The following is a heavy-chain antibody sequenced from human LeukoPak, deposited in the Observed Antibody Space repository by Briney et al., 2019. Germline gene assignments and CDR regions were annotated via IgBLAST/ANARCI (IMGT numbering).Heavy chain of an antibody. CDR3: ARGDPFPEVVNYYDSSGNYGMDV. CDR1: GFTFSSYA. V-gene: IGHV3-30-3*01. CDR2: ISYDGSNK. D-gene: IGHD3-22*01. Sequence: TGGSLRLSCAASGFTFSSYAMHWVRQAPGEGPEWVTVISYDGSNKYYADSVKGRFTISRDNSKNTLYLQMNSLRAEDTAVYYCARGDPFPEVVNYYDSSGNYGMDVWGQGTTVTVSS. J-gene: IGHJ6*02.